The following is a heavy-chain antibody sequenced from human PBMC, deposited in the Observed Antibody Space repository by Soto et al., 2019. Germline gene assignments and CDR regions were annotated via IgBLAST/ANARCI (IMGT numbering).Heavy chain of an antibody. J-gene: IGHJ6*03. D-gene: IGHD5-18*01. CDR2: ISAYNGNT. CDR3: ASNSYGGDGHYYYYYSMDV. Sequence: ASVNVSCKASGYTFTSYGISWVRQAPGQGLEWMGWISAYNGNTNYAQKLQGRVTMTTDTSTSTAYMELRSLRSDDTAVYYCASNSYGGDGHYYYYYSMDVWGKGTTVTVSS. V-gene: IGHV1-18*01. CDR1: GYTFTSYG.